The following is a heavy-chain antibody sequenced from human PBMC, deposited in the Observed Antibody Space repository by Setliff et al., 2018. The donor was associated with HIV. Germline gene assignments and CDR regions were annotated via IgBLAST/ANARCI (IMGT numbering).Heavy chain of an antibody. J-gene: IGHJ4*02. CDR3: TRVDTSMVTITYYFDC. CDR1: GFSISDFW. V-gene: IGHV3-49*04. CDR2: IRSKAYGGTT. Sequence: GGSLRLSCAASGFSISDFWMSWVRQAPGKGLEWVGFIRSKAYGGTTEYAASVKGRFTIARDDSKSIAYLQMNSLKTEDTAVYFCTRVDTSMVTITYYFDCWGQGTLVTVSS. D-gene: IGHD5-18*01.